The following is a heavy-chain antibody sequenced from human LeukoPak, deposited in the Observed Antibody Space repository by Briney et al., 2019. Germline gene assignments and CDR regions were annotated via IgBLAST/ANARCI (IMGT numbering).Heavy chain of an antibody. V-gene: IGHV3-74*01. J-gene: IGHJ4*02. D-gene: IGHD2-15*01. CDR2: INSDGSST. CDR3: ARSPGYCSGGSCIYFDY. Sequence: GGSLRLSCAASGFTFSSYWMHWVRQAPGKGLVWVSRINSDGSSTSYADSVKGRFTIPRDNAKNTLSLQMNSLRAEDTAVYYCARSPGYCSGGSCIYFDYWGQGTLVTVSS. CDR1: GFTFSSYW.